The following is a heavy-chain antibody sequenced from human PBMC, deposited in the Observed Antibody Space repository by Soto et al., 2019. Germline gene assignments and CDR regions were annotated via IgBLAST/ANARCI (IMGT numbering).Heavy chain of an antibody. CDR3: ARARFQVLYGKPYFDS. D-gene: IGHD2-2*02. CDR2: IYHSGNT. CDR1: GGSITTGGSY. V-gene: IGHV4-31*03. Sequence: SETLSLTCTVSGGSITTGGSYWSWIRQHPGKGLEWIGDIYHSGNTYYNPSLKSRLTISVDTSKNHFSLMVDSVTAADTAVYYCARARFQVLYGKPYFDSWGQGTLVTVSS. J-gene: IGHJ4*02.